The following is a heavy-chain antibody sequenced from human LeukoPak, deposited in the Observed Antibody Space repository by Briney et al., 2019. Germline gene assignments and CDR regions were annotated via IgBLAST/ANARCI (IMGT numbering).Heavy chain of an antibody. CDR2: MNPNSGDA. CDR3: AREHYDYVWGNHRYIDY. V-gene: IGHV1-8*01. J-gene: IGHJ4*02. Sequence: ASVKVSCKTSGYTFTSYDINWVRQATGQGLEWMGWMNPNSGDAGYTQKFQGRVTMTRNTSISTAYKELSSLRSEDTAVYYCAREHYDYVWGNHRYIDYWGQGTLVTVSS. CDR1: GYTFTSYD. D-gene: IGHD3-16*02.